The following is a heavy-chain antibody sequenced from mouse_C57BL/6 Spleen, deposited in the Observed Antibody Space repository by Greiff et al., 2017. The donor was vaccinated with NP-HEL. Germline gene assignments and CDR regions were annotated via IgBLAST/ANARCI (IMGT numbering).Heavy chain of an antibody. CDR2: IYPGSGST. V-gene: IGHV1-55*01. D-gene: IGHD1-1*01. J-gene: IGHJ2*01. CDR3: ARAHYCGSSSIDY. CDR1: GYTFTSYW. Sequence: VQLQQPGAELVKPGASVKMSCKASGYTFTSYWITWVKQRPGQGLEWIGDIYPGSGSTNYNEKFKSKATLTVDTSSSTAYMQLSSLTSEDSAIYYCARAHYCGSSSIDYWGQGTTLTVSS.